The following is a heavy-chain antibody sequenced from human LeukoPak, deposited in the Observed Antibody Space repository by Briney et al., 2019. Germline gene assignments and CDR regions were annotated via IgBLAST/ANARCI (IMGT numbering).Heavy chain of an antibody. CDR3: ARAWGSGWYHIDY. J-gene: IGHJ4*02. Sequence: SETLSLTCTVSGGSISSYYWNWIRQPAGKGPEWIGRIYTSGSTNYNPSLKSRVTMSVDTSKNQFSLKLTSVTAADTAVYYCARAWGSGWYHIDYWGQGTLVTVSS. CDR1: GGSISSYY. V-gene: IGHV4-4*07. CDR2: IYTSGST. D-gene: IGHD6-13*01.